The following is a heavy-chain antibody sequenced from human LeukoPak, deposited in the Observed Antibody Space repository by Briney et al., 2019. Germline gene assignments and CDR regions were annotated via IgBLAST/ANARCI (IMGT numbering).Heavy chain of an antibody. CDR1: GGSFSGYY. CDR2: INHSGST. Sequence: NPSETLSLTCAVYGGSFSGYYWSWIRQPPGKGLEWIGEINHSGSTNYNPSLKSRVTISVDTSKNQFSLKLSSVTAADTAVYYCARGGRIQLWPGYDYWGRGTLVTVSS. D-gene: IGHD5-18*01. CDR3: ARGGRIQLWPGYDY. V-gene: IGHV4-34*01. J-gene: IGHJ4*02.